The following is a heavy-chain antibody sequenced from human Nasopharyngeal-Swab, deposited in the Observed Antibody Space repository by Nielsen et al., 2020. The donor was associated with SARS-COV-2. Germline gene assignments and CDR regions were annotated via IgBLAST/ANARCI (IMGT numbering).Heavy chain of an antibody. CDR2: ISYDGSNK. CDR1: GFTFSSYG. Sequence: GECVRLSSAASGFTFSSYGMHWVRQAPGKGLEWVAVISYDGSNKYYADSVKGRFTISRDNSKNTLYLQMNSLRAEDTAVYYCAKMAGYSSSWYGSPLIDYWGQGTLVTVSS. V-gene: IGHV3-30*18. CDR3: AKMAGYSSSWYGSPLIDY. D-gene: IGHD6-13*01. J-gene: IGHJ4*02.